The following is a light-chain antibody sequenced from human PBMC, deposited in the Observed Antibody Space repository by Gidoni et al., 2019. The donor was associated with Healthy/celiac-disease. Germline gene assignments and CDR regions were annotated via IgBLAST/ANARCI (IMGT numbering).Light chain of an antibody. CDR1: QSISSY. Sequence: DIQLTHSPSSLSASVGDRVTITCRASQSISSYLNWYQQKPGKAPKLLIYAASSLQSGIPSRISGSGSGTEFTLTISSLQPEDFATYYCQQNYSTPRTFGQGTKVEVK. CDR3: QQNYSTPRT. V-gene: IGKV1-39*01. CDR2: AAS. J-gene: IGKJ1*01.